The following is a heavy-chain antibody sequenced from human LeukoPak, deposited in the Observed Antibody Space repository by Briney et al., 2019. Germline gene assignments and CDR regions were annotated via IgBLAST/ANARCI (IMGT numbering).Heavy chain of an antibody. CDR1: GFTFSSYA. CDR2: ISYDGSNK. J-gene: IGHJ4*02. D-gene: IGHD1-26*01. Sequence: PGRSLRLSCAASGFTFSSYAVHWVRQAPGKGLEWVAVISYDGSNKYYADSVKGRFTISRDNSKNTLYLQMNSLRAEDTAVYYCAREYSGSSNSWGVDPFDYWGQGTLVTVSS. CDR3: AREYSGSSNSWGVDPFDY. V-gene: IGHV3-30-3*01.